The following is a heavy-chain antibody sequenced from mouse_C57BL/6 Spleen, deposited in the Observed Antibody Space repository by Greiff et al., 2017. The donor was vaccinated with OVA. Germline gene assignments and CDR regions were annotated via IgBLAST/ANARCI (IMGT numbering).Heavy chain of an antibody. Sequence: QVQLQQPGAELVKPGASVKLSCKASGYTFTSYWMHWVKQRPGQGLEWIGMIHPNSGSTNYNEKFKSKATLTVDKSSSTAYMQHSRLTSEDSAVYYGARGGLYGSSSYFDYWGQGTTLTVSS. CDR2: IHPNSGST. J-gene: IGHJ2*01. CDR1: GYTFTSYW. V-gene: IGHV1-64*01. CDR3: ARGGLYGSSSYFDY. D-gene: IGHD1-1*01.